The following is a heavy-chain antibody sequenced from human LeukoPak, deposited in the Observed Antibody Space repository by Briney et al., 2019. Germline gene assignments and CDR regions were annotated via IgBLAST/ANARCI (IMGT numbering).Heavy chain of an antibody. CDR1: GYTFTSYG. CDR2: ISAYNGNT. J-gene: IGHJ3*02. CDR3: ARDVTLRGSPRGAFDI. Sequence: ASVKVSCKASGYTFTSYGISWVRQAPGQGLEWMGWISAYNGNTNYAQKLQGRVTMTTDTSTSTAYMELRSLRSDDTAVYYCARDVTLRGSPRGAFDIWGQGTMVTVSS. V-gene: IGHV1-18*01. D-gene: IGHD3-10*01.